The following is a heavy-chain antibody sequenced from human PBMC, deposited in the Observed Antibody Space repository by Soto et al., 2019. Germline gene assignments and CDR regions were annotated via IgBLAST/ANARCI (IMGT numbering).Heavy chain of an antibody. V-gene: IGHV1-2*02. CDR1: GYIFTAYY. CDR3: ARDYSAGAGASDF. CDR2: INPASGGT. D-gene: IGHD6-19*01. Sequence: QVQLVQSGAEVKKPGASVKVSCKASGYIFTAYYMNWVRQAPGQGLEWMGWINPASGGTIYAQKFQGRVTMTTDPSITTAQMELSSLTSADTAVYYCARDYSAGAGASDFWGQGTMVIVSS. J-gene: IGHJ3*01.